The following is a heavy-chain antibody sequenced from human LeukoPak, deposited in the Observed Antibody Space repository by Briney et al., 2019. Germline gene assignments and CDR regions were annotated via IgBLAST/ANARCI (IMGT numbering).Heavy chain of an antibody. D-gene: IGHD3-10*01. Sequence: ASVKVSCKTSGYAFTNYDINWVRQAPGQGLEWMGWMHPDNGNTGYAQKFQGRVTMTRNTSITTAYMELRSLRSDDTAVYYCARGHGSAFDPWGQETLVTVSS. V-gene: IGHV1-8*01. J-gene: IGHJ5*02. CDR3: ARGHGSAFDP. CDR2: MHPDNGNT. CDR1: GYAFTNYD.